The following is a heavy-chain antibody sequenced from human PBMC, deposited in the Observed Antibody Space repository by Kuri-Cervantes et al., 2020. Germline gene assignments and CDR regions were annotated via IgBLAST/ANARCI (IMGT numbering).Heavy chain of an antibody. V-gene: IGHV3-30*02. J-gene: IGHJ4*02. D-gene: IGHD6-13*01. CDR1: GFDFSGRG. CDR3: AKDLAYSSNWSPFDY. Sequence: GGSLRLSCTASGFDFSGRGMHWVRQAPGKGLDWVAFIQYNGNTKFYTDSVKGRFTISRDNAMNSLYLQMNSLRAEDTAVYYCAKDLAYSSNWSPFDYWGQRTLVTVSS. CDR2: IQYNGNTK.